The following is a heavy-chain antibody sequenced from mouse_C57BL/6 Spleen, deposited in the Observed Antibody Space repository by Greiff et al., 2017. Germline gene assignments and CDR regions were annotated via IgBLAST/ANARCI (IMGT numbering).Heavy chain of an antibody. V-gene: IGHV1-64*01. J-gene: IGHJ2*01. CDR3: ARGGCGSSPFDY. CDR2: IHPNSGST. Sequence: QVQLQQPGAELVKPGASVKLSCKASGYTFTSYWMHWVKQRPGQGLEWIGMIHPNSGSTNYNEKFKSKATLTVDKSSSTAYMQRSSLTSEDSAVYSCARGGCGSSPFDYWGQGTTLTVSS. D-gene: IGHD1-1*01. CDR1: GYTFTSYW.